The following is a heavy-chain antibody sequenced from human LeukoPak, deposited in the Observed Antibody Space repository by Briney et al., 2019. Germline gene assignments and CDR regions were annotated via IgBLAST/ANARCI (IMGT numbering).Heavy chain of an antibody. CDR1: GGTFSSYA. D-gene: IGHD6-6*01. Sequence: ASVKVSCKASGGTFSSYAISWVRQAPGQGLEWMGRIIPILGIANYAQKFQGRVTITADKSTSTAYMELSSLRSEDTAVCYCARDPTYSSSSENYWGQGTLVTASS. CDR3: ARDPTYSSSSENY. V-gene: IGHV1-69*04. J-gene: IGHJ4*02. CDR2: IIPILGIA.